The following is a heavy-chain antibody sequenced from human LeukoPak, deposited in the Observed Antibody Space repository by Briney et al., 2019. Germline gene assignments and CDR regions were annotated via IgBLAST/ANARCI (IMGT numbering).Heavy chain of an antibody. J-gene: IGHJ4*02. CDR3: ARHGRQWLVR. D-gene: IGHD6-19*01. CDR1: GVSFSGYY. Sequence: SETLSLTCAVYGVSFSGYYWSWIRQPPGKGLEWIGSIYSSGSTYYNPSLKSRVTISVDTPKNQFSLKASSVTAADTAVYYCARHGRQWLVRWGQGTLVTVSS. V-gene: IGHV4-34*01. CDR2: IYSSGST.